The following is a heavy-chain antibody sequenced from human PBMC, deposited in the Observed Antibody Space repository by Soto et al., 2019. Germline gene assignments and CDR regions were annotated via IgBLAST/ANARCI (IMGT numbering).Heavy chain of an antibody. CDR3: ANAEHPRRSIGFDY. CDR1: GFTFASYV. V-gene: IGHV3-23*01. Sequence: LRLSCAGSGFTFASYVMTWVRQAPGKGLEWVSSISATGGSTYYAGSVKGRFTISRDNSKNTLFLQMNSLRAEDTAIYYCANAEHPRRSIGFDYWGQGTLVTVSS. J-gene: IGHJ4*02. CDR2: ISATGGST. D-gene: IGHD3-16*02.